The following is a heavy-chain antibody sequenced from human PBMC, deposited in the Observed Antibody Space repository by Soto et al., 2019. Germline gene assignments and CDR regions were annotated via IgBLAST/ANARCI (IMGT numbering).Heavy chain of an antibody. Sequence: GWSLRLSCASSGFTFSSYGMHWVRQAPGKGLEWVAVISYDGSNKYYADSVKGRFTISRDNSKNTLYLQMNSLRAEDTAVYYCAKEMVAALNGMDVWGQGTTVTVSS. CDR3: AKEMVAALNGMDV. CDR2: ISYDGSNK. D-gene: IGHD6-6*01. V-gene: IGHV3-30*18. CDR1: GFTFSSYG. J-gene: IGHJ6*02.